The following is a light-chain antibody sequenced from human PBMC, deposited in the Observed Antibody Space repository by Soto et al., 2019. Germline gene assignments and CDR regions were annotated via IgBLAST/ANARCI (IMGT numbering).Light chain of an antibody. Sequence: QSPLTQPHCASGSPGQSGTISYTGTSSDVGGDNYVSWYQQHPGKATKLMIYEVSKRPSGVPDRFSGSKSGNTASLTVSGLQAEDEADYYCSSYSGYSVVFGGGTKVTVL. V-gene: IGLV2-8*01. CDR2: EVS. CDR1: SSDVGGDNY. J-gene: IGLJ2*01. CDR3: SSYSGYSVV.